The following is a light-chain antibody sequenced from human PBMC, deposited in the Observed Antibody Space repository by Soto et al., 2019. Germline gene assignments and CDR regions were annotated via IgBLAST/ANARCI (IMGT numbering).Light chain of an antibody. CDR3: QQANSLPLT. CDR2: EAS. J-gene: IGKJ4*01. Sequence: DLPVTLSPPPLSTSGRDRVTIICRASQGIRHYLAWYQQKTAKVPKLLIYEASNLQSGVPSRFRGGRSGTEVTLTIISLQPDDFATYYCQQANSLPLTFGGGTKVDIK. CDR1: QGIRHY. V-gene: IGKV1-27*01.